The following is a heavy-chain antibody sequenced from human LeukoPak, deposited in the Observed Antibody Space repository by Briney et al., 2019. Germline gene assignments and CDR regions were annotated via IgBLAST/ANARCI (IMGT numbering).Heavy chain of an antibody. J-gene: IGHJ4*02. CDR2: IKEDGNEI. V-gene: IGHV3-7*01. CDR1: GLTFSNYW. Sequence: GGSLRLSCAASGLTFSNYWMSWVRQAPGKGLEWVANIKEDGNEIYYVDSVKGRFTISRDNAKKSLYLQMNSLRAEDTAVYYCARDRSRFYYWGQGTPVTVSS. D-gene: IGHD2-2*01. CDR3: ARDRSRFYY.